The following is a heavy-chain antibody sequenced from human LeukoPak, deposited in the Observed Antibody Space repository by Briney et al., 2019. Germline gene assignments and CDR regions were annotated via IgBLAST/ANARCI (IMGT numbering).Heavy chain of an antibody. V-gene: IGHV5-51*01. CDR1: GYSFTSYW. CDR3: ARKLRSGSGSYYNVDNWFDP. Sequence: GESLKISCKGSGYSFTSYWIGWVRQMPGKGLEWVGIIYPGDSDTRYSPSFQGQVTISADKSISTAYLQWSSLKASDTAMYYCARKLRSGSGSYYNVDNWFDPWGQGTLVTVSS. D-gene: IGHD3-10*01. J-gene: IGHJ5*02. CDR2: IYPGDSDT.